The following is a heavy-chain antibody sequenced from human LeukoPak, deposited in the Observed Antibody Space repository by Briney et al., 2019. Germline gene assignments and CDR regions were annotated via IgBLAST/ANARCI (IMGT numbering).Heavy chain of an antibody. CDR2: ISAYNGNT. CDR3: ARGRWLLYYFDY. D-gene: IGHD5-24*01. Sequence: GASVRVSRKASGYTFTIYGVSWVRQAPGQGLEWMGWISAYNGNTNYAQKLQGRVTMTTDTSTSTAYMELRSLRSDATAVYYCARGRWLLYYFDYWGQGTLVPVSS. J-gene: IGHJ4*02. V-gene: IGHV1-18*04. CDR1: GYTFTIYG.